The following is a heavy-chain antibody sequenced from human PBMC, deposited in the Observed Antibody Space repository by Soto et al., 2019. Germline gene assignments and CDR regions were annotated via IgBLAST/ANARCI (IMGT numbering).Heavy chain of an antibody. CDR1: GGSISSSNW. CDR2: IYHSGST. J-gene: IGHJ4*02. V-gene: IGHV4-4*02. D-gene: IGHD3-10*01. Sequence: SETLSLTCAVSGGSISSSNWWSWVRQPPGKGLEWIGEIYHSGSTNYNPSLKSRVTISVDKSKNQFSLKLSSVTAADTAVFYCARWGLWFGEFYYFDYWGQGTLGTVS. CDR3: ARWGLWFGEFYYFDY.